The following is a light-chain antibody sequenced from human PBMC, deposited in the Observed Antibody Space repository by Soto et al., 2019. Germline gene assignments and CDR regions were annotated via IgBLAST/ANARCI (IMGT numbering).Light chain of an antibody. CDR1: QSVSSN. J-gene: IGKJ1*01. CDR2: GAS. V-gene: IGKV3-15*01. CDR3: QQYNNWPWT. Sequence: EIVMAHSPATLSVSAGEIAALSFRASQSVSSNLAWYQQKPGQAPRLLIYGASTRATGIPARFSGSGSGTEFTLTISSLQSEDFAVYYCQQYNNWPWTFGQGTKVDIK.